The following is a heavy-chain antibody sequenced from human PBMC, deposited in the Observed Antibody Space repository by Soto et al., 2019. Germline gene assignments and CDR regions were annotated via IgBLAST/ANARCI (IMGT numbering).Heavy chain of an antibody. Sequence: QVQLVESGGGVVQPGRSLRLSCAASGFILSTYAMYWVRQAPGTGLEWVAVISYDGNNKYYADSVKGRFTISRDNSKNTLYLQMNSLRAEDTAVYYCARAGCDGGSCYTLVGLRYGMDVWGQGTTVTVSS. D-gene: IGHD2-15*01. CDR3: ARAGCDGGSCYTLVGLRYGMDV. J-gene: IGHJ6*02. CDR2: ISYDGNNK. CDR1: GFILSTYA. V-gene: IGHV3-30-3*01.